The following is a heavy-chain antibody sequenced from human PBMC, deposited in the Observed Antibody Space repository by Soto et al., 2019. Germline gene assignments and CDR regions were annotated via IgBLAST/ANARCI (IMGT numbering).Heavy chain of an antibody. D-gene: IGHD1-26*01. CDR3: ARLAEWEYYDGMDV. V-gene: IGHV3-73*02. CDR1: GFTFSVSA. CDR2: IRSKADNYAT. J-gene: IGHJ6*02. Sequence: EVQLVESGGGLVQPGGSLKLSCAVSGFTFSVSAIHWVRQASGKGLEWVGRIRSKADNYATAYGASVKGRFSISRDDSKNTAYLQISRLNTEDTAVYYFARLAEWEYYDGMDVWGQGTTVTVSS.